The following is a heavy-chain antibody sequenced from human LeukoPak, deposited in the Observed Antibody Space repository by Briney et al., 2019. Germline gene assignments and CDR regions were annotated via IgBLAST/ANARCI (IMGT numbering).Heavy chain of an antibody. Sequence: GGSLRLSCAASGFTFSSYGMHLVRLAPGKGLEWVAVISYDGSNKYYADSVKGRFTISRDNSKNTLYLQMNSLRAEDTAVYYCAKGPYSGSLDYWGQGTLVTVSS. CDR2: ISYDGSNK. J-gene: IGHJ4*02. D-gene: IGHD1-26*01. CDR3: AKGPYSGSLDY. V-gene: IGHV3-30*18. CDR1: GFTFSSYG.